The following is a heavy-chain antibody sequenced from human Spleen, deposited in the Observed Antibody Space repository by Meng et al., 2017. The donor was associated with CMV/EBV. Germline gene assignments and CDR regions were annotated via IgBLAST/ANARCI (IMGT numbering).Heavy chain of an antibody. CDR2: INHSGST. CDR1: GGSFSGYY. CDR3: ASGFLGPIDY. J-gene: IGHJ4*02. V-gene: IGHV4-34*01. D-gene: IGHD2/OR15-2a*01. Sequence: LTCAGYGGSFSGYYWSWIRQPPGKGLEWIGEINHSGSTNYNPSLKSRVTISVDTSKNQFSLKLSSVTAADTAVYYCASGFLGPIDYWGQGTLVTVSS.